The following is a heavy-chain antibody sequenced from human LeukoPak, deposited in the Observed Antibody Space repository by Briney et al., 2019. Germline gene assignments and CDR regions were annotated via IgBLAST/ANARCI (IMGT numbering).Heavy chain of an antibody. CDR2: IFGNGVKT. CDR3: ARVGDWSNYFGMDA. V-gene: IGHV3-23*01. Sequence: GGSLRLSCAASGFTFSGHSMTWVRQTPGKGLEWVSVIFGNGVKTYYADSLKGRCTISRDNSKSTLYLQMNSLRADDTAVYYCARVGDWSNYFGMDAWGRGTTVSVSS. D-gene: IGHD3-16*01. J-gene: IGHJ6*02. CDR1: GFTFSGHS.